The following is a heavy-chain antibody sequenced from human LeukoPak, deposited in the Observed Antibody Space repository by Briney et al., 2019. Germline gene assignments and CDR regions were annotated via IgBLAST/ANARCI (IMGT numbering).Heavy chain of an antibody. D-gene: IGHD3-22*01. CDR2: INTDGGSL. CDR1: GFTFSSYW. J-gene: IGHJ4*02. CDR3: ARRINYYDSSGYYYVRYFGS. V-gene: IGHV3-74*01. Sequence: GGSLRLSCAASGFTFSSYWMYWVRQAPGKGPVWVARINTDGGSLNYADSVKGRFTISRDNAKNTLYLQMNSLGAEDTAVYYCARRINYYDSSGYYYVRYFGSWGQGTLVAVSS.